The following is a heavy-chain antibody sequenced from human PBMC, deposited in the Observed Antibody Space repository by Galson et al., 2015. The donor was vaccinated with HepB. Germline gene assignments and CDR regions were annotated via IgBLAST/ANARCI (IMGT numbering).Heavy chain of an antibody. Sequence: SLRLSCAASGFTFSSYALHWVRQAPGKGLEYVSAISSNGGSTYYADSVKGRFTISRDNSKNTLYLQMSSLRAEDTAVYYCVKDRDYDYVWGSLQYFDYWGRGTLVTVSS. D-gene: IGHD3-16*01. CDR2: ISSNGGST. CDR1: GFTFSSYA. CDR3: VKDRDYDYVWGSLQYFDY. J-gene: IGHJ4*02. V-gene: IGHV3-64D*06.